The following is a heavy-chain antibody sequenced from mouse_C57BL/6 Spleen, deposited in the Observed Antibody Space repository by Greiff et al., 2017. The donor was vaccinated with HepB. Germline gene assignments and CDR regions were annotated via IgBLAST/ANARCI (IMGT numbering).Heavy chain of an antibody. V-gene: IGHV14-4*01. CDR2: IDPENGDT. D-gene: IGHD2-1*01. J-gene: IGHJ2*01. CDR3: TTRGNYYFDY. CDR1: GFNIKDDY. Sequence: EVQLQQSGAELVRPGASVKLSCTASGFNIKDDYMHWVKQRPEQGLEWIGWIDPENGDTEYASKFQGKATITADTSSNTAYLQLSSLTSEDTAVYYCTTRGNYYFDYWGQGTTLTVSS.